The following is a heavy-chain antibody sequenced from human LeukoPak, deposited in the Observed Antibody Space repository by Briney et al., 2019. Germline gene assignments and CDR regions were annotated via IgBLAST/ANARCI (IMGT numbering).Heavy chain of an antibody. CDR3: ARDSLTQTP. Sequence: ASVKVSCKVSGYTLTELSMHWVRQAPGKGLEWMGGFDPEDGETIYAQKFRGRVTITADESTSTAYMELSSLRSEDTAVYYCARDSLTQTPWGQGTLVTVSS. CDR2: FDPEDGET. J-gene: IGHJ5*02. CDR1: GYTLTELS. V-gene: IGHV1-24*01. D-gene: IGHD2-21*02.